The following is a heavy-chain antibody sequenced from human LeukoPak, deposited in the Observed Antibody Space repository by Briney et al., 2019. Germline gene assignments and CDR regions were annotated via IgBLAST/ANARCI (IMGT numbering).Heavy chain of an antibody. CDR3: ARDQGEVSRSGWSTLNWFDP. J-gene: IGHJ5*02. V-gene: IGHV1-69*04. D-gene: IGHD6-19*01. CDR1: GGTFSSYT. CDR2: IIPILGIA. Sequence: SVKVSFKASGGTFSSYTISWVRQAPGQGLEWMGRIIPILGIANYAQKFQGRVTITADKSTSTAYMEMSSLRSEDTAVCYCARDQGEVSRSGWSTLNWFDPWGQGTLVTVSS.